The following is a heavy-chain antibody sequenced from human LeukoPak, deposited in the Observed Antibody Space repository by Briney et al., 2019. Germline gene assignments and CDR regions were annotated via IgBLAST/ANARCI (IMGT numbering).Heavy chain of an antibody. J-gene: IGHJ4*02. CDR3: ASGVGYCTNGVCYLGYFDY. D-gene: IGHD2-8*01. Sequence: ASVKVSCKASGYTFTSYGISWVRQAPGQGLEWMGWISAYNGNTTYAQKLQGRVTMTTDTSTSTAYMELRSLRSDDTAVYYCASGVGYCTNGVCYLGYFDYWGQGTLVTVSS. CDR2: ISAYNGNT. CDR1: GYTFTSYG. V-gene: IGHV1-18*01.